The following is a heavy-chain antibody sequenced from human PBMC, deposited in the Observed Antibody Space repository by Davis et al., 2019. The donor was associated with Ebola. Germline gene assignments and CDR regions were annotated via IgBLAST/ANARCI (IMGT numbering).Heavy chain of an antibody. D-gene: IGHD1-26*01. CDR1: GGSISSYY. CDR3: ARGVGARAGWFDP. CDR2: VYDSETT. J-gene: IGHJ5*02. V-gene: IGHV4-4*08. Sequence: MPSETLSLTCTVSGGSISSYYWSWIRQPPGKGLEWIGDVYDSETTNYNPSLNSRVTISVDTSRNQFSLKLSSATAADTAIYYCARGVGARAGWFDPWGQGTLVTVSS.